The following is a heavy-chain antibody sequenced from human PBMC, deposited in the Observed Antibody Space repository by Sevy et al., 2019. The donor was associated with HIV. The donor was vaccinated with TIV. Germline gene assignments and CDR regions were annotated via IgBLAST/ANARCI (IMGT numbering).Heavy chain of an antibody. V-gene: IGHV3-7*01. J-gene: IGHJ3*02. CDR3: AKYSSTWYVAFDM. Sequence: GGSLRLSCAASGFTFTNHWMSWVRQAPGKGLEWVAKINQDGSEKYYVDSVKGRFTIFRDNAKNSLYLQVNNLRAEDTAFYYCAKYSSTWYVAFDMWGRGTMVTVSS. CDR1: GFTFTNHW. CDR2: INQDGSEK. D-gene: IGHD6-13*01.